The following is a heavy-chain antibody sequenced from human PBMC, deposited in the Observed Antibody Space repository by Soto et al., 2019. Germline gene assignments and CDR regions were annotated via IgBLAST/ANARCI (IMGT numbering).Heavy chain of an antibody. CDR2: IKGGNGNT. CDR1: GYTFTSYA. Sequence: ASVKVSCKASGYTFTSYAMHWVRQAPGQRLEWMGWIKGGNGNTKYSQNFQGRVTITRDTSAGTSYMELSSLTSEDTAIYYFARVDSGYSGSHYIDYFNFWGQGTLVTVSS. D-gene: IGHD1-26*01. CDR3: ARVDSGYSGSHYIDYFNF. J-gene: IGHJ4*02. V-gene: IGHV1-3*01.